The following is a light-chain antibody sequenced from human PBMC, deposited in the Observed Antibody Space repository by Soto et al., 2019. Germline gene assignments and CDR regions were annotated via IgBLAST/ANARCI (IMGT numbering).Light chain of an antibody. J-gene: IGKJ1*01. Sequence: DIQMTQSPSTLSASVGDRVTITCRASQSISSWLAWYQQKPGKAPKLLIYKASSLESGVPSRFSGSGSGTEFTLTISSLQPDDLATYYCQQYNALWTFGQGTQVEIK. CDR2: KAS. CDR3: QQYNALWT. V-gene: IGKV1-5*03. CDR1: QSISSW.